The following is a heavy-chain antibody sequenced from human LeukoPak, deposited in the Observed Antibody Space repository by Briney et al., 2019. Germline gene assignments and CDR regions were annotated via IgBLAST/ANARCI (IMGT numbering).Heavy chain of an antibody. V-gene: IGHV3-9*03. J-gene: IGHJ4*02. D-gene: IGHD6-19*01. CDR3: AKDKDSSGLGDSNFDY. Sequence: GGSLRLSCAASGFTFDDYAMHWVRQVPGKGLEWVSGIDWNSGSIGYADSVKGRFTISRDNAKNSLYLQMNSLRVEDMALYYCAKDKDSSGLGDSNFDYWGQGTLVTVSS. CDR1: GFTFDDYA. CDR2: IDWNSGSI.